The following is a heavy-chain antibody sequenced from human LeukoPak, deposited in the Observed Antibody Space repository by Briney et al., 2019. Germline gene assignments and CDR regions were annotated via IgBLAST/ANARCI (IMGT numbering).Heavy chain of an antibody. CDR2: IKRDGSEK. J-gene: IGHJ4*02. D-gene: IGHD6-19*01. Sequence: GGSLRLSCAASGFIFSRYWMNWVRQAPGKGLEWVANIKRDGSEKYYVDSVKGRFTISRDNAKNSLDLQMNSLRVEDTAVYYCARLGPASSGWPESFDYWGQGTLVTVSS. CDR1: GFIFSRYW. V-gene: IGHV3-7*03. CDR3: ARLGPASSGWPESFDY.